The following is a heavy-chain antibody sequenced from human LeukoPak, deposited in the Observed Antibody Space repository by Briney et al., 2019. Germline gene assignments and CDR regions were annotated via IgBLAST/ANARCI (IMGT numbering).Heavy chain of an antibody. Sequence: PGGSLRLSCAASGFTFSSYAMSWVRQAPGKGLEWVSAISGSGGSTYYADSVKGRFTISRDNSKNTLYLQMNSLRAEDTAVYYCAKSVYSLPLYTSGWIFDYWGQGTLVTVSS. J-gene: IGHJ4*02. CDR3: AKSVYSLPLYTSGWIFDY. CDR2: ISGSGGST. CDR1: GFTFSSYA. D-gene: IGHD6-19*01. V-gene: IGHV3-23*01.